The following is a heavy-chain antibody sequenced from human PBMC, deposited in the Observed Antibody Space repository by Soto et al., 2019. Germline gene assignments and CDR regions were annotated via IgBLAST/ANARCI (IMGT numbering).Heavy chain of an antibody. D-gene: IGHD2-15*01. J-gene: IGHJ3*02. CDR3: ARDSWLGYCSGGSCPGAFDI. Sequence: QVQLVESGGGVVQPGRSLRLSCAASGFTFRSYGIHWVRQAPGKGLKWVAVIWFDGSNKYYTDSVKGRFTISRDNSKNTLYLQMNSLRAEDTAVDYCARDSWLGYCSGGSCPGAFDIWGQGTMVTVSS. CDR2: IWFDGSNK. V-gene: IGHV3-33*01. CDR1: GFTFRSYG.